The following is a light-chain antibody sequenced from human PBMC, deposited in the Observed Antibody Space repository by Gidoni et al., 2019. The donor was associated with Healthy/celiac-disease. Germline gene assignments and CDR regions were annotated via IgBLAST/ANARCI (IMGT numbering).Light chain of an antibody. CDR1: ESIGTY. V-gene: IGKV1-39*01. J-gene: IGKJ2*01. CDR3: QQSYSPPMST. Sequence: DIQMTQSPSSLFASVGDRVAISCRASESIGTYLNWYQQKPGKAPELLISAASSLQAGVPSRFSGSGSGTDFTLTISSLQPEDFASYYCQQSYSPPMSTFGQXTKLGIK. CDR2: AAS.